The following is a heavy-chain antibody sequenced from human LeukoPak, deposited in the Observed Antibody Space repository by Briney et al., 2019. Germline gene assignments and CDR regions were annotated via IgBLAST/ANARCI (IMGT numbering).Heavy chain of an antibody. Sequence: GGSLRLSCAASGSTFSNYAMNWVRQAPGKGLQWVSTISGGSANTFYADSVRGRFIISRDNSKNTVYLQVNSLRAEDTAVYYCAKMSRVNYDFWSAFDYWGQGAVVTVSS. CDR3: AKMSRVNYDFWSAFDY. D-gene: IGHD3-3*01. V-gene: IGHV3-23*01. CDR1: GSTFSNYA. J-gene: IGHJ4*02. CDR2: ISGGSANT.